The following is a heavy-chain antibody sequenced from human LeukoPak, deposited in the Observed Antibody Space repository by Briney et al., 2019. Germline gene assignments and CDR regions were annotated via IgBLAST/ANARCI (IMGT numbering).Heavy chain of an antibody. CDR1: GFTFNTYA. Sequence: PGGSLRLSCAASGFTFNTYAMSWVRQAPGKGLEWVANIKEDESEKYYVNSVNGRFTISRDNAKNSLFLQMNSLRAEDTAVYYCARVRVSSYYGMDIWGQGTTVTVSS. CDR2: IKEDESEK. D-gene: IGHD2/OR15-2a*01. J-gene: IGHJ6*02. CDR3: ARVRVSSYYGMDI. V-gene: IGHV3-7*05.